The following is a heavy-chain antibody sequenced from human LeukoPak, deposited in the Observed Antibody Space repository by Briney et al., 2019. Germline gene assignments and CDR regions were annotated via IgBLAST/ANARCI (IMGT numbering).Heavy chain of an antibody. D-gene: IGHD5-18*01. CDR1: GYSISSGYY. CDR3: ARGGYSYGFDY. Sequence: PSETLSLTCTVSGYSISSGYYWGWIRQPPGKGLEWIGSIYYSGSTYYNPSLKSRVTISVDTSKNQFSLKLSSVTAADTAVYYCARGGYSYGFDYWGQGTLVTVSS. CDR2: IYYSGST. V-gene: IGHV4-38-2*02. J-gene: IGHJ4*02.